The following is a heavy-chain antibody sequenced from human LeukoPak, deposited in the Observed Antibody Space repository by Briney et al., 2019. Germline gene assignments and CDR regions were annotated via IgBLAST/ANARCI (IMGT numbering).Heavy chain of an antibody. Sequence: ASVKVSCKASGYTFTGYYMHWVRQAPGQGLEWMGWINPNSGGTNYAQKFQGWVTMTRDTSISTAYMELSRLRSDDTAVYYCARVQVPYYYGSGSYWNYLDYWGQGTLVTVSS. CDR3: ARVQVPYYYGSGSYWNYLDY. CDR2: INPNSGGT. D-gene: IGHD3-10*01. J-gene: IGHJ4*02. V-gene: IGHV1-2*04. CDR1: GYTFTGYY.